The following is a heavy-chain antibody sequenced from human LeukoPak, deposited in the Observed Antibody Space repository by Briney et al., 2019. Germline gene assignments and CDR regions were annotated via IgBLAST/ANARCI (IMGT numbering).Heavy chain of an antibody. CDR1: GYTFTSYD. J-gene: IGHJ4*02. V-gene: IGHV1-8*01. CDR2: MNPNSGNT. CDR3: ARGTQYCTSASCYNF. Sequence: ASVKVSCKASGYTFTSYDINWVRQAAGQGLEWMGWMNPNSGNTGYAQNFQDRVTMTRSTSISTAYMELGGLRSEDTAVYYCARGTQYCTSASCYNFWGQGTLVTVSS. D-gene: IGHD2-2*02.